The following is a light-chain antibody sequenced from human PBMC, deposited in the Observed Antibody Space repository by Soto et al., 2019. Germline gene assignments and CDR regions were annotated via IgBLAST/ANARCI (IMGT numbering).Light chain of an antibody. CDR1: SSDVGGYDY. V-gene: IGLV2-14*03. CDR3: SSYTTNNTVV. CDR2: DVT. Sequence: QSVLTQPASVSGSPGQSITISCTGTSSDVGGYDYVSWYQQHPGKAPKVLIYDVTNRPSGVSIRFSGSKSGNTASLTISGLQAEDEARYYCSSYTTNNTVVFGGGTKLTVL. J-gene: IGLJ2*01.